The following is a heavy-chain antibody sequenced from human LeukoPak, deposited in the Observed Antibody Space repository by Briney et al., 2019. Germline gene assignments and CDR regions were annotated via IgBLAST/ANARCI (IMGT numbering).Heavy chain of an antibody. CDR1: GFTFSSYA. CDR2: ISHDGSNK. D-gene: IGHD6-13*01. J-gene: IGHJ4*02. V-gene: IGHV3-30-3*01. Sequence: GGSLRLSCAASGFTFSSYAMSWVRQAPGKGLEWVAVISHDGSNKYYADSVKGRVTISRNNSKNTLDLQKNSLRAEDTAVYYCARDGAAAGVEFDYWGQGTLVTVSS. CDR3: ARDGAAAGVEFDY.